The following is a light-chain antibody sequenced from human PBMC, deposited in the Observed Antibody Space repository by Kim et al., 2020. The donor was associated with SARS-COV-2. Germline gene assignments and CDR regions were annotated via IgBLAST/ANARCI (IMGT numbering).Light chain of an antibody. Sequence: EIVLTQSPTTLPLSPGERATLSCRASESVSSNLAWYEQKPGQPPRLLIYDASKRATGIPARVSGSGSGTDFTLTISRLEPEDFAVYYCQQYGSLITFGQGTRLEIK. V-gene: IGKV3-11*01. CDR1: ESVSSN. J-gene: IGKJ5*01. CDR2: DAS. CDR3: QQYGSLIT.